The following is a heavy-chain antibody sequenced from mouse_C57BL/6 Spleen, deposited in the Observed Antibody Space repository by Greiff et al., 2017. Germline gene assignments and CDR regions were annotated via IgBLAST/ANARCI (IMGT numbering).Heavy chain of an antibody. CDR2: IYPGDGDT. V-gene: IGHV1-80*01. CDR1: GYAFSSYW. CDR3: ARYLITTVVGDAMDY. Sequence: QVQLQQSGAELVKPGASVKISCKASGYAFSSYWMNWVKQRPGKGLEWIGQIYPGDGDTNYNGKFKGKATLTADKSSSTAYMQLSSLTSEDSAVYFCARYLITTVVGDAMDYWGQGTSVTVSS. J-gene: IGHJ4*01. D-gene: IGHD1-1*01.